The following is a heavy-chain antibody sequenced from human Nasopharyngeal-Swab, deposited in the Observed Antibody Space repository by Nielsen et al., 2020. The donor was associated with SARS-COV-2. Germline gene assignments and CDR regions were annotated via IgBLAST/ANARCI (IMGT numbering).Heavy chain of an antibody. V-gene: IGHV3-30*04. CDR3: AGGGSDL. D-gene: IGHD3-16*01. Sequence: GESLKISCAASGFTFSSYAMHWVRQAPGKGLEWVAVISYDGSNKYYADSVKGRFTISRDNSKNTLYLQINSLRAGDTAGYYCAGGGSDLWGRGTLVTVSS. CDR2: ISYDGSNK. CDR1: GFTFSSYA. J-gene: IGHJ2*01.